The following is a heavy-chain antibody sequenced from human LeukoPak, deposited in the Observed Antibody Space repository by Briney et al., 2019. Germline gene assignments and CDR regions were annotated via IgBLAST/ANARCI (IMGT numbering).Heavy chain of an antibody. CDR1: GGSFSGYY. Sequence: KTSETLSLTCAVYGGSFSGYYWSWIRQPPGKGLEWIGEINHSGSTNYNPSLKSRVTISVDTSKNQFSLKLSSVTAADTAVCYCARANADTAIDYWGQGTLVTVSS. D-gene: IGHD5-18*01. J-gene: IGHJ4*02. CDR2: INHSGST. V-gene: IGHV4-34*01. CDR3: ARANADTAIDY.